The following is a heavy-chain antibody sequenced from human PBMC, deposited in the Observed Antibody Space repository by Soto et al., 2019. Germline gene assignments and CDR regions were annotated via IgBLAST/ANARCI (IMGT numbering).Heavy chain of an antibody. D-gene: IGHD1-26*01. Sequence: QVQLVQSGAEVKKPGASVKVSCKASGYTFTSYAMHWVRQAPGQRLEWMGWINAGNGNTKYSQKFQGRVTITRDTSASTAYMELSSLRSEDTAVNYCARATLVVGATTSWFDPWGQGTLVTVSS. V-gene: IGHV1-3*01. CDR3: ARATLVVGATTSWFDP. CDR2: INAGNGNT. CDR1: GYTFTSYA. J-gene: IGHJ5*02.